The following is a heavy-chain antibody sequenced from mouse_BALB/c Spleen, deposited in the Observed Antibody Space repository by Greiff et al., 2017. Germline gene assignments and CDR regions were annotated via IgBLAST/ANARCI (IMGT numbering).Heavy chain of an antibody. D-gene: IGHD2-1*01. CDR3: AINVYGNYAMDY. V-gene: IGHV14-3*02. Sequence: EVQLQQSGAELVKPGASVKLSCTASGFNIKDTYMHWVKQRPEQGLEWIGRIDPANGNTKYDPKFQGKATITADTSSNTAYLQLSSLTSEDTAVYYCAINVYGNYAMDYWGQGTSVTVSS. CDR1: GFNIKDTY. J-gene: IGHJ4*01. CDR2: IDPANGNT.